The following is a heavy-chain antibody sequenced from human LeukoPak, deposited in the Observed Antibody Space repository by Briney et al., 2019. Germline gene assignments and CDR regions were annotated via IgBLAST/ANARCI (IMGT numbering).Heavy chain of an antibody. V-gene: IGHV3-48*01. CDR1: GFTFSSYS. D-gene: IGHD3-22*01. CDR3: ARKRGGIYDSRALDL. CDR2: ISSSSSSI. Sequence: GGSLRLSCAASGFTFSSYSMNWVRQAPGKGLEWVSYISSSSSSISHADSVKGRFTISRDNSKNTVYLEMSGLRVEDTAVFHCARKRGGIYDSRALDLWGQGTTVIVSS. J-gene: IGHJ6*02.